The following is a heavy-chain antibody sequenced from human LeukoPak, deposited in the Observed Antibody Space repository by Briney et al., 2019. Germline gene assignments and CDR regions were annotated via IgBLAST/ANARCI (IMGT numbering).Heavy chain of an antibody. CDR3: ARDWVRYSGYDFRFDY. V-gene: IGHV3-7*01. Sequence: PGGSLRLSCAASGFTFSSYWMSWVRQAPGKGLEWVANIKQDGSEKYYVDSVKGRFTISRDNAKNSLYLQMNSLRAEDTAVYYCARDWVRYSGYDFRFDYWGQGTLVTVSS. J-gene: IGHJ4*02. CDR1: GFTFSSYW. D-gene: IGHD5-12*01. CDR2: IKQDGSEK.